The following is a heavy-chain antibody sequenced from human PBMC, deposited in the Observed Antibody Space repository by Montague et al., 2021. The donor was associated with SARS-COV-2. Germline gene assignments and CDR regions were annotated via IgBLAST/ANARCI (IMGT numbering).Heavy chain of an antibody. CDR3: ARAGGFYDYWSGYSSSAGFFDF. CDR2: IYYSGST. Sequence: SETLSLTCTVSGGSVSSYYWSWIRQSPGKGLQWLGYIYYSGSTDYNPSLKSRVTMSVDTSKNQLSLRLNSVTTADTAVYFCARAGGFYDYWSGYSSSAGFFDFWGQGILVTVSS. J-gene: IGHJ5*01. CDR1: GGSVSSYY. D-gene: IGHD3-3*01. V-gene: IGHV4-59*02.